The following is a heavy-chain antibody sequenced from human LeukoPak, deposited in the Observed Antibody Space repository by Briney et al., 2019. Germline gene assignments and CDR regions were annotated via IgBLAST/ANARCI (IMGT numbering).Heavy chain of an antibody. CDR2: IYYTGNT. CDR3: ARQTGSGLFTLP. D-gene: IGHD3/OR15-3a*01. V-gene: IGHV4-39*01. CDR1: GGSISSSSYY. J-gene: IGHJ4*02. Sequence: SETLSLTCTVSGGSISSSSYYWGWIRQHPGKGLEWIGSIYYTGNTYYNASLKSRVTISIDTSNNQISLRLISVTATDTAMYDCARQTGSGLFTLPGGQGTLVTVSS.